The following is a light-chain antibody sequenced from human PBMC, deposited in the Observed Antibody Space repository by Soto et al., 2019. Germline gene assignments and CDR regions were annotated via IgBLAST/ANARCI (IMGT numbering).Light chain of an antibody. Sequence: EIVLTQSPATLSVSPGERVTLSCRASQSVDINLAWYQQKPGQAPRLLIYGASTRATDMSGTFSGRGSGTEFTFTINNLRPEDFAVYYCQQYRGWPRTFGQGTKVEIK. J-gene: IGKJ1*01. CDR1: QSVDIN. CDR2: GAS. V-gene: IGKV3-15*01. CDR3: QQYRGWPRT.